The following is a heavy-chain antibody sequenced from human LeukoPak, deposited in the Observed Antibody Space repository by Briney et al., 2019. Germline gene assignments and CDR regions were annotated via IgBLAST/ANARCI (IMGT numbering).Heavy chain of an antibody. V-gene: IGHV3-30*18. Sequence: GGSLILSCAASGFIFSTYGMHWVRQAPGKGLEWVAVISFDGSNKYYADSVKGRFTISRDNSKCTLYLQMNSLRPEETAVYYCAKDFRDGYNHPSYYFGSWGQGTLVTVSS. CDR1: GFIFSTYG. CDR3: AKDFRDGYNHPSYYFGS. CDR2: ISFDGSNK. D-gene: IGHD5-12*01. J-gene: IGHJ4*02.